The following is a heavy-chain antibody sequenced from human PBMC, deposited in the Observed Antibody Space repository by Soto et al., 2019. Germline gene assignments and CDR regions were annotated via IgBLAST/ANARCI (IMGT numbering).Heavy chain of an antibody. V-gene: IGHV3-30*18. CDR1: GFTFSSYG. J-gene: IGHJ6*02. CDR2: ISYDGSNK. CDR3: AKDRLANPPYYYYYYGLDV. Sequence: PGGSLRLSCAASGFTFSSYGMHWVRQAPGKGLEWVAIISYDGSNKYYADSVKGRFTISRDRSKNTLYLQVNSLRAADTAVYYCAKDRLANPPYYYYYYGLDVWGQGTTVTVS.